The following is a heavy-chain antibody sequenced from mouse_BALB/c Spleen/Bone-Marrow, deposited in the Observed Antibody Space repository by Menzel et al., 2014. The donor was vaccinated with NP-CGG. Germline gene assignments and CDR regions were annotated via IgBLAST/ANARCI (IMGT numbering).Heavy chain of an antibody. D-gene: IGHD2-3*01. J-gene: IGHJ2*01. V-gene: IGHV5-6-5*01. CDR3: ARGGGWLLSFDC. CDR2: ISSGGST. Sequence: EVKLMESGGGLVKPGGSLKLSGAASGFTFSSYAMSWVRQTPEKRLEWVASISSGGSTYYPDSVKGRFTISRDNARNVLYLQMSSLRSEDTAMYYCARGGGWLLSFDCWGQGTTLTVSS. CDR1: GFTFSSYA.